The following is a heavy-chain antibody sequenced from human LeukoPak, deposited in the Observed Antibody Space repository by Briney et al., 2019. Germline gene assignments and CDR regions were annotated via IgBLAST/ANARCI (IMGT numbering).Heavy chain of an antibody. CDR2: IYYSGST. CDR3: ARPDWFDP. Sequence: PWETLSLTCTVSGGSISSYYWSWIRQPPGKGLEWIGYIYYSGSTYYTPSLKSRVTISGDTSKNKFYLKLSTLRAADTAVYYCARPDWFDPWGQGTLVTVCS. CDR1: GGSISSYY. J-gene: IGHJ5*02. V-gene: IGHV4-59*08.